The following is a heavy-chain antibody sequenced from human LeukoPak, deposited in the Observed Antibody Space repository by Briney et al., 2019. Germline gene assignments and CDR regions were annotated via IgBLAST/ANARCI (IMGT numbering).Heavy chain of an antibody. J-gene: IGHJ4*02. Sequence: GGSLRLSCEASGFTFSGYAVSWVRQAPGKGLEWVSGFGTDGNTHYAESVRGRFDISRDTSKTTVYLQMNSLRAEDTAVYYCVSGYSYFDYWGQGTLVTVSS. D-gene: IGHD5-12*01. CDR3: VSGYSYFDY. V-gene: IGHV3-23*01. CDR2: FGTDGNT. CDR1: GFTFSGYA.